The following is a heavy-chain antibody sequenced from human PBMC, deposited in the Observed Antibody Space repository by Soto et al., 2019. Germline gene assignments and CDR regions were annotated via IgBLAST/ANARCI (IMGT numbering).Heavy chain of an antibody. J-gene: IGHJ5*02. CDR3: VKDVYSGSSGQFDL. V-gene: IGHV3-23*01. D-gene: IGHD1-26*01. CDR2: ISATDVAT. CDR1: GFSFSSYA. Sequence: EVQLLESGGGLVLPGGSLRLSCAASGFSFSSYAMGWVRQAPGKGLEWVSIISATDVATYYADSVKGHFIIARDDSRRTLFLQMNSLRAEDTAVYHCVKDVYSGSSGQFDLWGQGTLVTVSS.